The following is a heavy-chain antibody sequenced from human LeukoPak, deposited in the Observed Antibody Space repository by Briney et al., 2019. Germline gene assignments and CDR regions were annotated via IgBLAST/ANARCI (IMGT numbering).Heavy chain of an antibody. V-gene: IGHV3-74*01. Sequence: GGSLRLSCAASGFTFSSFWMHWVRQAPGKGLEWVSRINDDGRSTSYADSVKGRFIVSRDSAKDTLYLQMNSLRAEDTAVYFCARAYCGADCYSRAMDYWGQGTLVTVSS. CDR2: INDDGRST. D-gene: IGHD2-21*02. CDR3: ARAYCGADCYSRAMDY. J-gene: IGHJ4*02. CDR1: GFTFSSFW.